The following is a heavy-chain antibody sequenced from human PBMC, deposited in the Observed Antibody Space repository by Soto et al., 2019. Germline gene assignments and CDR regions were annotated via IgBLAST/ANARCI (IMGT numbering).Heavy chain of an antibody. CDR1: GGTFSSYA. Sequence: QVQLVQSGAEVKKPGSSVKVSCKASGGTFSSYAISWVRQAPGQGLEWMGGIIPIFGTANYAQKFQGRVTVXXDXSAXTAYMELSSLRSEDTAVYYCARGGRYCGGDCPYDYWGQGTLVTVCS. CDR3: ARGGRYCGGDCPYDY. J-gene: IGHJ4*02. CDR2: IIPIFGTA. V-gene: IGHV1-69*14. D-gene: IGHD2-21*02.